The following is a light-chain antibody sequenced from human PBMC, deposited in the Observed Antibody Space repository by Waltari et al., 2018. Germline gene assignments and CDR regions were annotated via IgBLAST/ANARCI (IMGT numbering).Light chain of an antibody. V-gene: IGKV2-28*01. CDR3: MQALQTPGT. J-gene: IGKJ3*01. Sequence: DIVMTQSPLSLPVTPGEPASISCRSSQSLLHSNGYNCLDWYLQKPGQSPQLLIYLGSNRASGVPDRFSGSGSGTDFTLKISRVEAEDAGVYYCMQALQTPGTFGPGTKVDIK. CDR2: LGS. CDR1: QSLLHSNGYNC.